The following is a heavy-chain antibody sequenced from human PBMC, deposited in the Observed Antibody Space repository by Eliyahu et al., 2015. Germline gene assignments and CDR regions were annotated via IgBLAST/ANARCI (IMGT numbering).Heavy chain of an antibody. CDR3: ARVPGFSNSWYKGYFFDH. CDR1: GXSXSNYE. CDR2: ITSSGDSI. D-gene: IGHD6-13*01. J-gene: IGHJ4*02. Sequence: EVHLVESGGGLVQXGGSQRXXXAAXGXSXSNYEMNWVRQAPGKGLEWIAYITSSGDSIYSADSVKGRFIISRDNAKNSLYLQMNSLRAEDTAIYYCARVPGFSNSWYKGYFFDHWGQGTLVTVSS. V-gene: IGHV3-48*03.